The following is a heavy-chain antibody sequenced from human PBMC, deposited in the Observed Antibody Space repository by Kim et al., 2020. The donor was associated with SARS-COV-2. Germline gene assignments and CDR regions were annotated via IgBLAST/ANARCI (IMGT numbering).Heavy chain of an antibody. V-gene: IGHV3-30-3*01. D-gene: IGHD6-19*01. CDR2: ISYDGSNK. CDR1: GFTFSSYG. Sequence: GGSLRLSCAASGFTFSSYGMHWVRQAPGKGLEWVAVISYDGSNKYYADSVKGRFTISRDNSKNTLYLQMNSLRAEDTAVYYCARDSGCGWSACGQGT. J-gene: IGHJ3*01. CDR3: ARDSGCGWSA.